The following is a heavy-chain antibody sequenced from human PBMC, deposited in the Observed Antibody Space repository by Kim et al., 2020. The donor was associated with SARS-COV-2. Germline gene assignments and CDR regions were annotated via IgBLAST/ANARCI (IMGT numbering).Heavy chain of an antibody. V-gene: IGHV4-61*02. J-gene: IGHJ6*02. CDR3: ARDKVGVRYGMDV. Sequence: SETLSLTCTVSGGSISSGSYYWSWIRQPAGKGLEWIGRIYTSGSTNYNPSLKSRVTISVDTSKNQFSLKLSSVTAADTAVYYCARDKVGVRYGMDVWGQGTTVTVSS. D-gene: IGHD3-16*01. CDR1: GGSISSGSYY. CDR2: IYTSGST.